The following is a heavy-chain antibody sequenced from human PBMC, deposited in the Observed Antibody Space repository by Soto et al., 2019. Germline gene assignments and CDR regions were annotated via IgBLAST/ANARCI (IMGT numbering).Heavy chain of an antibody. D-gene: IGHD2-15*01. CDR3: ARAHPVVAAATCREH. CDR1: GYTFTSYS. Sequence: QVQLVQSGAEVKKPGASVKVSCKASGYTFTSYSISWVRQAPGQGLEWMGWISAYNGNTNYAQKLQGRVTMTTDTSTSTDYMELGSVRSDDTAVYYFARAHPVVAAATCREHWGQGTLVTVSS. V-gene: IGHV1-18*01. CDR2: ISAYNGNT. J-gene: IGHJ4*02.